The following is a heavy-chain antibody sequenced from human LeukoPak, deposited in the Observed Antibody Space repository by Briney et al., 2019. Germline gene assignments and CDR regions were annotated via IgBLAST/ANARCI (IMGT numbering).Heavy chain of an antibody. V-gene: IGHV3-66*01. D-gene: IGHD5-18*01. J-gene: IGHJ4*02. CDR2: IYSGGSS. CDR1: GFTVSSNY. CDR3: AREGYSYGSRPY. Sequence: GGSLRLSCAASGFTVSSNYMSWVRQAPGKGLEWVSVIYSGGSSYYADSVKGRFTISRDNSKNTLYLQMNSLRAEDTAVYYCAREGYSYGSRPYWGQGTLVTVSS.